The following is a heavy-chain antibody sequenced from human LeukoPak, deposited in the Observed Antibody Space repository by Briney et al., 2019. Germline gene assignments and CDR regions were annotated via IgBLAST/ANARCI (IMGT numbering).Heavy chain of an antibody. J-gene: IGHJ6*03. CDR2: IYYSGST. Sequence: SETLSLTCTVSGGSISSSSYYWGWIRQPSGKGLEWIGSIYYSGSTYYNPSLKSRVTISVDTSKNQFSLKLSSVTAADTAVYYGAREKVDYPEDYYYYMDVWGKGTTVTVSS. V-gene: IGHV4-39*07. D-gene: IGHD4-11*01. CDR3: AREKVDYPEDYYYYMDV. CDR1: GGSISSSSYY.